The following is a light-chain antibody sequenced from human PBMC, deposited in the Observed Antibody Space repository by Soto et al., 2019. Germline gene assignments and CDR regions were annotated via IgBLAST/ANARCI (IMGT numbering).Light chain of an antibody. CDR2: EHN. CDR1: FSNIGDHY. V-gene: IGLV1-51*02. Sequence: QSVLTQPPSVSAAPGQTVTISCSGTFSNIGDHYVSWYQQFPGTVPKLIIYEHNKRPSGIPDRFSGSKSGTSATLGITGLQTGDEADYYCGTWDVSLSGHYVFGSGTKVTVL. J-gene: IGLJ1*01. CDR3: GTWDVSLSGHYV.